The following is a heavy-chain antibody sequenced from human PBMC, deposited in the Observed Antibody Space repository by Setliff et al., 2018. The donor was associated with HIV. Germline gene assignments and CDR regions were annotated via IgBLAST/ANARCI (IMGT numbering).Heavy chain of an antibody. V-gene: IGHV4-34*01. J-gene: IGHJ4*02. D-gene: IGHD3-10*01. Sequence: ASETLSLTCAFNGGSFSGYYWMWTRQSPGEGLEWIGEINHSGNTNYNPSLKSRVTMSGDTSKNQFSLNLTSVTAADTAVYFCARGLGRGSGTYYNPPGYWGPGTLVTVSS. CDR2: INHSGNT. CDR1: GGSFSGYY. CDR3: ARGLGRGSGTYYNPPGY.